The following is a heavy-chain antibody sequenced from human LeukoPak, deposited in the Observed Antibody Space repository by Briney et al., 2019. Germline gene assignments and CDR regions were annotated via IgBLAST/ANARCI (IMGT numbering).Heavy chain of an antibody. CDR2: IYYDGST. CDR3: ARLLRSGYSYGFLDY. D-gene: IGHD5-18*01. J-gene: IGHJ4*02. V-gene: IGHV4-61*01. CDR1: GAFVSSGSYH. Sequence: SETLSLTCTVSGAFVSSGSYHWSWIRQPPGRGLEWIGYIYYDGSTKYNPSLKSRVTISRDTSKNQFSLKLNSVTAADTAVYFCARLLRSGYSYGFLDYWGQGTLVTVSS.